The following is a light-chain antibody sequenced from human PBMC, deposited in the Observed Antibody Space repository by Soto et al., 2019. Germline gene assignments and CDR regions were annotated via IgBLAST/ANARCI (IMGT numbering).Light chain of an antibody. V-gene: IGKV1-5*01. J-gene: IGKJ2*01. CDR3: QQYNSYSQYT. CDR2: DAS. Sequence: DIQMTQSPSTLSASVGDRVTITCRASQSISSWLAWYQQKPGKAPKLLIYDASSLESGVPSRFSGSGSGTGFTLTLSSLQPDDFATYYCQQYNSYSQYTFGQGTKLEIK. CDR1: QSISSW.